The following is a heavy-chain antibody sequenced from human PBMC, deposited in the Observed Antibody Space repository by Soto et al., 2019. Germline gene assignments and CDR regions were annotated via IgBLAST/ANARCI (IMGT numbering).Heavy chain of an antibody. Sequence: PGGSLRLSCAASGFTFSSYSMNWVRQAPGKGLEWVSYISSSSSTIYYADSVKGRFTISRDNAKNSLYLQMNSLRAEDTAVYYCASHHNDYGDYVDAFDIWGQGTMVTVSS. CDR1: GFTFSSYS. CDR3: ASHHNDYGDYVDAFDI. J-gene: IGHJ3*02. D-gene: IGHD4-17*01. CDR2: ISSSSSTI. V-gene: IGHV3-48*01.